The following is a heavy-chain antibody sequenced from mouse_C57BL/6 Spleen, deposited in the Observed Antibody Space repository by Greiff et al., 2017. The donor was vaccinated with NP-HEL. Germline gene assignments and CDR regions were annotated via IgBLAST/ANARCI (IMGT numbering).Heavy chain of an antibody. D-gene: IGHD3-2*02. CDR3: ARGGSSGYVRYAMDY. CDR2: IYPGSGST. V-gene: IGHV1-55*01. J-gene: IGHJ4*01. CDR1: GYTFTSYW. Sequence: VQLQQPGAELVKPGASVKMSCKASGYTFTSYWITWVKQRPGQGLEWIGDIYPGSGSTNYNEKFKSKATLTVDTSSSTAYMQLSSLTSEDSAVYYCARGGSSGYVRYAMDYWGQGTSVTVSS.